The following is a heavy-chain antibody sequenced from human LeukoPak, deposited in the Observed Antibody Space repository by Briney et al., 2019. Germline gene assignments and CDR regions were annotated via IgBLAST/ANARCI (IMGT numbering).Heavy chain of an antibody. CDR1: GGSFSGYY. J-gene: IGHJ5*02. D-gene: IGHD3-16*01. V-gene: IGHV4-34*01. CDR2: INHSGST. Sequence: PSETLSLTCAVYGGSFSGYYWSWIRQPPGKGLEWIGEINHSGSTNYNPSLKSRVTISVDTSKNQFSLKLSSVTAADTAVYYCARGFLGGWFDPWGQGTLVTVSS. CDR3: ARGFLGGWFDP.